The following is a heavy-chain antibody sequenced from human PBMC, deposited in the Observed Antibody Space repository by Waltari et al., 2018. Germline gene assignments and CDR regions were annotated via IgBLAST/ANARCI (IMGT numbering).Heavy chain of an antibody. CDR2: IRSKAYGGTT. J-gene: IGHJ3*02. CDR3: TRETGDAFDI. CDR1: GFAFGDYA. Sequence: EVQLVESGGGLVQPGRSLRLSCTASGFAFGDYAMSWVRQAPGKGLEWVGFIRSKAYGGTTEYAASVKGRFTISRDDSKSIAYLQMNSLKTEDTAVYYCTRETGDAFDIWGQGTMVTVSS. V-gene: IGHV3-49*04.